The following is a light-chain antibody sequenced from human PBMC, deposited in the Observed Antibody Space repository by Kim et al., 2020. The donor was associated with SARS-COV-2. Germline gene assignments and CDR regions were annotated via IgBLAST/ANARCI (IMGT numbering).Light chain of an antibody. J-gene: IGLJ1*01. CDR2: DVS. V-gene: IGLV2-14*03. Sequence: LTQPASVSGSPGQSITISCTGTSSDVGGYNYVSWYQQHPGKAPKLMIYDVSNRPSGVSNRFSGSKSGNTASLTISGLQAEDEADYYCSSYTSSSTLDVFGTGTKVTVL. CDR1: SSDVGGYNY. CDR3: SSYTSSSTLDV.